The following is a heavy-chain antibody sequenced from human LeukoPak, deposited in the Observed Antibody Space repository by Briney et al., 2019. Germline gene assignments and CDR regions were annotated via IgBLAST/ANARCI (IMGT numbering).Heavy chain of an antibody. V-gene: IGHV1-18*01. D-gene: IGHD3-10*01. CDR2: ISAYNGNT. CDR3: ARAALGPIWFGELFDYFDY. J-gene: IGHJ4*02. Sequence: ASVKVSCKASGYTFTSYGISWVRQAPGQGLEWMGWISAYNGNTNYAQKLQGRVTMTTDTSTSTAYMELRSLRSDDTAVYYCARAALGPIWFGELFDYFDYWGQGTLVTVSS. CDR1: GYTFTSYG.